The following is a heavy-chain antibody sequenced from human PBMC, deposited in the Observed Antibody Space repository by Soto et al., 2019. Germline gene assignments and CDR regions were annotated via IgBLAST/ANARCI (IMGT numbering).Heavy chain of an antibody. CDR3: AKEGRYFDWLLSRGDALDI. J-gene: IGHJ3*02. V-gene: IGHV3-30*18. CDR2: ISYDGSNK. Sequence: GGSLRLSCAASGFTFSSYGMHWVRQAPGKGLEWVAVISYDGSNKYYADSVKGRFTISRDNSKNTLYLQMNSLRAEDTAVYYCAKEGRYFDWLLSRGDALDISGQGTLVIVSS. D-gene: IGHD3-9*01. CDR1: GFTFSSYG.